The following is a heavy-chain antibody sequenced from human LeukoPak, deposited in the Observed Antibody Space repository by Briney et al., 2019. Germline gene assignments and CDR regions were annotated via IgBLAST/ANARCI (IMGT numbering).Heavy chain of an antibody. V-gene: IGHV1-69*05. Sequence: SVKVSCKASGGTLSSYAISWVRQAPGQGLEWMGRIIPIFGTANYAQKFQGRVTITTDESTSTAYMELSSLRSEDTAVYYCARDPRYCSSTSCYGDPDNWFDPWGEGTLVTVSS. J-gene: IGHJ5*02. CDR3: ARDPRYCSSTSCYGDPDNWFDP. CDR2: IIPIFGTA. CDR1: GGTLSSYA. D-gene: IGHD2-2*01.